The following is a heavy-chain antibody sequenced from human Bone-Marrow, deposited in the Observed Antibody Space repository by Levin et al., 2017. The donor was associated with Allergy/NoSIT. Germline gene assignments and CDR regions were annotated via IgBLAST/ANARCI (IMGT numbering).Heavy chain of an antibody. V-gene: IGHV3-11*01. D-gene: IGHD3-9*01. CDR3: ARIPYDCLTGYLSVYYMDV. CDR2: MNTGGSTR. J-gene: IGHJ6*03. CDR1: GFAFGDYF. Sequence: PGGSLRLSCAASGFAFGDYFMTWIRHAPGKGLQWLSYMNTGGSTRHYADSVKGRFTISRDNAKSSLCLQMNGLRPEDTAVYYCARIPYDCLTGYLSVYYMDVWGEGTPVTVSS.